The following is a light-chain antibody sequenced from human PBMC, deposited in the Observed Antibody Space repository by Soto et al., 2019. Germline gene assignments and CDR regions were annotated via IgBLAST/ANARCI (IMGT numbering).Light chain of an antibody. CDR3: QQYNSYSPYT. V-gene: IGKV1-5*01. CDR1: QSISSW. CDR2: DAS. J-gene: IGKJ2*01. Sequence: DSQMTHAPSTLSASVGDRVTITCRASQSISSWLAWYQQKPGKAPKLLIYDASSLESGVPSRFSGSGSGTEFTLTISSLQPDDFATYYCQQYNSYSPYTFGQGTKVDIK.